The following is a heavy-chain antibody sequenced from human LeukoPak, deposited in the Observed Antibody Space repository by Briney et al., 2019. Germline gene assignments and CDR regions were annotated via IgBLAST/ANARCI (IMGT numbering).Heavy chain of an antibody. V-gene: IGHV5-51*01. Sequence: GESLKISCKASGYSFTIYWIGWVRQMPGKGLEWMGIVYPGDSDTRYSPSFQGQVTISADTSINTAYLQWSSLKASDTAMFYCARGTSSYEFDYWGQGTLVTVSS. CDR2: VYPGDSDT. J-gene: IGHJ4*02. CDR3: ARGTSSYEFDY. CDR1: GYSFTIYW. D-gene: IGHD2-2*01.